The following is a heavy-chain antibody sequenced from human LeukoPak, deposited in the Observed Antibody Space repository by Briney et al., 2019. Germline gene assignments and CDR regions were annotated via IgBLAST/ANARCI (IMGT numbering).Heavy chain of an antibody. J-gene: IGHJ4*02. CDR2: IYYSGST. D-gene: IGHD6-13*01. CDR1: GGSISSSY. V-gene: IGHV4-59*01. CDR3: ARGPYSSRYDY. Sequence: SETLSLTCTVSGGSISSSYWSWIRQPPGKGLEWIGYIYYSGSTNYNPSLKSRVTMSVDTSKNQFSLNLSSVTAADTAVYYCARGPYSSRYDYWGQGTVVTVSS.